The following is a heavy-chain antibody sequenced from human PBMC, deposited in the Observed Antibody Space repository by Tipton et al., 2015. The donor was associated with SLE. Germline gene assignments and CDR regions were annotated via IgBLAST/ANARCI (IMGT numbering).Heavy chain of an antibody. Sequence: TLSLTCTVSGDSINSDGYFWTWIRQPPGKGLEWIGYIYYSGSTYYNPSLQSRLTMSVDTSRNQFSLNLSSVTAADTAVYYCARFPTYHFDLWGQGTLVTVSS. CDR1: GDSINSDGYF. J-gene: IGHJ4*02. CDR2: IYYSGST. D-gene: IGHD2-2*01. CDR3: ARFPTYHFDL. V-gene: IGHV4-31*03.